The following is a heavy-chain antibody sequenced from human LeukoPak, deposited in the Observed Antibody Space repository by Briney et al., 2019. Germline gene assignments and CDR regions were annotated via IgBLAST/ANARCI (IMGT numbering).Heavy chain of an antibody. Sequence: SETLSLTCTVSGGSISSGSYYWSWIRQPAGKGLEWIGRIYTSGSTNYNPSLKSRVTISVDTSKNQFSLKLSSVTAADTAVYYCARLYYDFWSGYSTNNWFDPWGQGTLVTVSS. D-gene: IGHD3-3*01. CDR1: GGSISSGSYY. J-gene: IGHJ5*02. CDR3: ARLYYDFWSGYSTNNWFDP. V-gene: IGHV4-61*02. CDR2: IYTSGST.